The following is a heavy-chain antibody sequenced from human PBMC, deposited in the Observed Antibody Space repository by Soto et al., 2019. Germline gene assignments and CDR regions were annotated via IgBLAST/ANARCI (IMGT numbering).Heavy chain of an antibody. V-gene: IGHV3-7*02. J-gene: IGHJ6*02. CDR2: IKQDGSEK. Sequence: PGGSLRLSCAASGFTFSSYWMSWVRQAPGKGLEWVANIKQDGSEKYYVDSVKGRFTISRDNAKNSLYLQMNSLRAEDTVVYYCACFYFDSSGYLPSPYYYYYGMDVWGQGTRVTVSS. CDR3: ACFYFDSSGYLPSPYYYYYGMDV. CDR1: GFTFSSYW. D-gene: IGHD3-22*01.